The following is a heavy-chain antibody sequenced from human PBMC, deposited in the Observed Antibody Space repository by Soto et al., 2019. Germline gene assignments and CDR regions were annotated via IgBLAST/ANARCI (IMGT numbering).Heavy chain of an antibody. CDR1: GGSFTSSY. CDR3: ARGEDAFFYYGLDV. V-gene: IGHV4-59*01. J-gene: IGHJ6*02. Sequence: SDTLSLTCTVSGGSFTSSYWSWIRRPAGRGLEWIAYIYDTGISGYTPSTSYNPSLKSRVTMSVDTSKSQFSLKLTSVTAADTAVYYCARGEDAFFYYGLDVWRQGITVTASS. CDR2: IYDTGISGYTPST.